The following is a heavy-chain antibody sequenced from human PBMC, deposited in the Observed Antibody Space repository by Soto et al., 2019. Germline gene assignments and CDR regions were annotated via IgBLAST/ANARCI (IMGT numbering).Heavy chain of an antibody. CDR3: ARGRAAAGYFDY. J-gene: IGHJ4*02. CDR2: IYYSGST. CDR1: GGSISSGGYY. Sequence: ASETLSLTCTVSGGSISSGGYYWSWIRQHPGKGLEWIGYIYYSGSTYYNPSLKSRVTISVDTSKNQFSLKLSSVTAADTAVYYCARGRAAAGYFDYWGQGTLVTVSS. V-gene: IGHV4-31*03. D-gene: IGHD6-13*01.